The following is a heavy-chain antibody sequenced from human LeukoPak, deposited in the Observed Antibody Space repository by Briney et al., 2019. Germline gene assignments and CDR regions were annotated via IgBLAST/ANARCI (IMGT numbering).Heavy chain of an antibody. CDR1: GGTFSSYA. Sequence: SVKVSCKASGGTFSSYAISWVRQAPGQGLEWMGGIIPIFGTANYAQKFQGRVTITADESTSTAYMELSSLRSEDTAVYYCARLYYDYVWGSWNGLDYWGQGTLVTVSS. CDR2: IIPIFGTA. V-gene: IGHV1-69*13. CDR3: ARLYYDYVWGSWNGLDY. D-gene: IGHD3-16*01. J-gene: IGHJ4*02.